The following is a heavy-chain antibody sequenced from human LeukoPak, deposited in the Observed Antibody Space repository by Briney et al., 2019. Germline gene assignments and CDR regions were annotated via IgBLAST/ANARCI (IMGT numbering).Heavy chain of an antibody. D-gene: IGHD5-24*01. V-gene: IGHV3-74*01. Sequence: GGSLRLSCAASGFTFSPSWMHWVRQAPGKGLEWVSRINNDGSYINYADSVKGRLTISRDNAKNTLNLQMNSLRAEDTAVYFCARDGSAYNFDYWGQGVLVTVSS. CDR1: GFTFSPSW. CDR3: ARDGSAYNFDY. CDR2: INNDGSYI. J-gene: IGHJ4*02.